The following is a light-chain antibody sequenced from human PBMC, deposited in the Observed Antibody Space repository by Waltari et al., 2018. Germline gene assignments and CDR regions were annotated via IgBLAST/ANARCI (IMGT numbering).Light chain of an antibody. V-gene: IGKV1-39*01. J-gene: IGKJ2*01. CDR1: QSISIY. CDR3: QQSYSTPYT. Sequence: DIQMTQSPSSLSASVGDRVTITCRASQSISIYLNWDQQRPGKAPKLLIYTASSLQSGVPSRFSGSGSGTDFTLTVSSVQPEDFATYYCQQSYSTPYTFGQGTKLEIK. CDR2: TAS.